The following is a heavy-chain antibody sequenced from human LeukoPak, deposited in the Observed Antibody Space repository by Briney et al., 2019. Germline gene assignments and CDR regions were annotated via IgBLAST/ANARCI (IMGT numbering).Heavy chain of an antibody. V-gene: IGHV3-21*01. CDR2: ISSSSSYI. CDR3: AREVQVHNVLDAFDI. CDR1: GFTFSRYS. Sequence: GGSLRLSCATSGFTFSRYSMNWVRQAPGRGLEGLSSISSSSSYIYYPDSVKGRFIISSDNAKNSLYLQMNSLRAEDTAVYHCAREVQVHNVLDAFDIWGQGTMVTVSS. J-gene: IGHJ3*02. D-gene: IGHD2-8*01.